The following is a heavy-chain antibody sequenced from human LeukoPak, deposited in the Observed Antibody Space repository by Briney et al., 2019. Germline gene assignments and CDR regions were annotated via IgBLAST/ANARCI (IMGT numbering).Heavy chain of an antibody. V-gene: IGHV1-69*05. CDR3: ARQLRSPRRWFDP. D-gene: IGHD3-3*01. J-gene: IGHJ5*02. CDR1: GGTFSSYA. Sequence: ASVKVSCKASGGTFSSYAISWVRQAPGQGLEWMGGIIPIFGTANYAQKFQGRVTITTDESTSTAYMELSSLRSEDTAVYYCARQLRSPRRWFDPWGQGTLVTVSS. CDR2: IIPIFGTA.